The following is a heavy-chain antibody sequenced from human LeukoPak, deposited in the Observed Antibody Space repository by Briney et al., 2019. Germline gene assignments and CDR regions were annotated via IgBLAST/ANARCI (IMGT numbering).Heavy chain of an antibody. CDR3: ARDHYYGSDP. CDR1: GFTFSSYG. CDR2: ISSSGSSI. V-gene: IGHV3-48*04. J-gene: IGHJ5*02. Sequence: GGSLRLSCAASGFTFSSYGMHWVRQAPGKGLEWVSYISSSGSSIYYGDSVKGRFTISRDNAKNSLYLQMNSLRAEDTAVYYCARDHYYGSDPWGQGTLVTVSS. D-gene: IGHD3-10*01.